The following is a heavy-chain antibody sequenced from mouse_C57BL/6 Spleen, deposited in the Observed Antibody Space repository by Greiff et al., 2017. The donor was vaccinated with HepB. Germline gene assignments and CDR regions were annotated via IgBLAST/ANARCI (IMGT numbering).Heavy chain of an antibody. CDR2: INPSSGYT. Sequence: QVQLQQSGAELAKPGASVKLSCKASGYTFTSYWMHWVKQRPGQGLEWIGYINPSSGYTKYNQKFKDKATLTADKYSSTAYMQLSSLTYEDSAVYYCARGEDGIDYWGQGTTLTVSS. J-gene: IGHJ2*01. V-gene: IGHV1-7*01. CDR3: ARGEDGIDY. D-gene: IGHD2-1*01. CDR1: GYTFTSYW.